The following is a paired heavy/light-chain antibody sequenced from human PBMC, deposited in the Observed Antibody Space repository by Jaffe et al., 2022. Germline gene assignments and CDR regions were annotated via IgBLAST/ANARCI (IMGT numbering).Light chain of an antibody. CDR1: QSFSNY. CDR2: SAS. CDR3: QQSYSIPYT. J-gene: IGKJ2*01. Sequence: DIQMTQSPSSLSASVGDRVTITCRASQSFSNYLNWYQQKPGKAPKLLIYSASTLQSGVPSRFSGSGSGTDFTLTISSLQPEDFATYSCQQSYSIPYTFGQGTNLEI. V-gene: IGKV1-39*01.
Heavy chain of an antibody. D-gene: IGHD3-10*01. Sequence: VQLVESGGGLVLPGRSLGLSCTASGFNFGDYPMSWVRQAPGKGLEWVGFIRTRANGGTTEHAASVKGRFTISRDDSKRIAYLQMNSLRTEDTAVYYCTRVVRYGSGSTLDSWGQGTLVTVSS. CDR1: GFNFGDYP. J-gene: IGHJ4*02. CDR3: TRVVRYGSGSTLDS. CDR2: IRTRANGGTT. V-gene: IGHV3-49*04.